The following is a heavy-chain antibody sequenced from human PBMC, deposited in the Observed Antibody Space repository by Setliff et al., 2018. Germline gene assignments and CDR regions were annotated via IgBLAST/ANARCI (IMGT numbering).Heavy chain of an antibody. CDR3: ARASYCTNGWFCVGVSAFGGEQVSSFDY. V-gene: IGHV1-18*01. J-gene: IGHJ4*02. Sequence: ASVKVSCKASGYTFTNYGISWVRQAPGQGLEGMGWISAYNGKTNYAQKRQDRVTMTIDTSTITAYMELSSLRSDDTAVYYCARASYCTNGWFCVGVSAFGGEQVSSFDYWGQGTLVTVSS. CDR1: GYTFTNYG. CDR2: ISAYNGKT. D-gene: IGHD2-8*01.